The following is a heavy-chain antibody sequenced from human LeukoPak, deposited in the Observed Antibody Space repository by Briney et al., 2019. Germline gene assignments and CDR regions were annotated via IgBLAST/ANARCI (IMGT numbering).Heavy chain of an antibody. CDR3: ARESRYYDSSGYYRQSRIYFDS. CDR2: INHSGST. D-gene: IGHD3-22*01. Sequence: SETLSLTCAVYGGSFSGYYWSWIRQPPGKGLEWIGEINHSGSTNYNPSLKSRVTISVDTSKNQFSLKLSSVTAADPALYYCARESRYYDSSGYYRQSRIYFDSWGQGTLVTVSS. CDR1: GGSFSGYY. V-gene: IGHV4-34*01. J-gene: IGHJ4*02.